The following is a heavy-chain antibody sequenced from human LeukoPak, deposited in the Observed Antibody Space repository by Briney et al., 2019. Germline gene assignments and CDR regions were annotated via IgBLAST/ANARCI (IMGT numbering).Heavy chain of an antibody. CDR3: AKGGPRFFDY. CDR2: ISGSGGST. CDR1: GFTFSDSA. D-gene: IGHD3-3*01. Sequence: GGSLRLSCAVSGFTFSDSAMSWVRQAPGRGLEWVSTISGSGGSTSSADSVKGRFTISRDNSRTTLYLQMNTLRAEDTAIYYCAKGGPRFFDYWGQGTLVTVSS. V-gene: IGHV3-23*01. J-gene: IGHJ4*02.